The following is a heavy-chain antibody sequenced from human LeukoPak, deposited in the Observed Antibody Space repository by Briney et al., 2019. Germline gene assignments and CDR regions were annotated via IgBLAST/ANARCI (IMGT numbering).Heavy chain of an antibody. D-gene: IGHD6-13*01. CDR1: GGSISSYY. V-gene: IGHV4-59*08. J-gene: IGHJ5*02. CDR3: ARRWSSSWYGRGANWFDP. CDR2: IYYSGST. Sequence: PSETLSLTCTVSGGSISSYYWSWIRQPPGKGLEWIGYIYYSGSTNYNPSLKSRVTISVDTSKNQFSLKLSSLTAADTAVYYCARRWSSSWYGRGANWFDPWGQGTLVTVSS.